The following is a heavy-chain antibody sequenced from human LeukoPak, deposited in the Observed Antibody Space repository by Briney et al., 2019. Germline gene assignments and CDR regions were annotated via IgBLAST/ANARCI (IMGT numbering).Heavy chain of an antibody. D-gene: IGHD6-19*01. V-gene: IGHV4-38-2*02. CDR2: IYHSGST. J-gene: IGHJ6*03. CDR1: GYSISSGYY. Sequence: SETLSLTCTVSGYSISSGYYWGWIRQPPGKGLEWIGSIYHSGSTYYNPSLKSRVTISVDTSKNQFSLKLSSVTAADTAVYYCARDSVGGSGWYGDYYYMDVWGKGTTVTVSS. CDR3: ARDSVGGSGWYGDYYYMDV.